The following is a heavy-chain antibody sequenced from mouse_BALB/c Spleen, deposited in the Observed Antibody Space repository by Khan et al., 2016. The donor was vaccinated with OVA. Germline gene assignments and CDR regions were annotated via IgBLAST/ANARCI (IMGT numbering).Heavy chain of an antibody. CDR2: IWGDGST. Sequence: QVQLKQSGPGLVAPSQSLSITCTVSGFSLTGYGVNWVRQPPGKGLEWLGMIWGDGSTDYNSALKSRLSITKDNSKSQAFLKMNSLQTDDTARYDCARAYYANYREAMDYWGQGNSVTVSS. CDR3: ARAYYANYREAMDY. D-gene: IGHD2-10*01. J-gene: IGHJ4*01. CDR1: GFSLTGYG. V-gene: IGHV2-6-7*01.